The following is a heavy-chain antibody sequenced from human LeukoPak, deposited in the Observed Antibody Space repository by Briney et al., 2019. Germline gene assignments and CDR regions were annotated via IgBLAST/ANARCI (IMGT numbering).Heavy chain of an antibody. D-gene: IGHD3-22*01. CDR1: GFTFSSYW. J-gene: IGHJ3*02. CDR2: IKQDGSEK. Sequence: PGGSLRLSCAASGFTFSSYWMSWVRQAPGKGLEWVANIKQDGSEKYYVDSVKGRFTISRDNAKNSLYLQMNSLRAEDTAVYYCARDPNPSYEWRYYYDSSGSDAFDIWGQGTMVTVSS. CDR3: ARDPNPSYEWRYYYDSSGSDAFDI. V-gene: IGHV3-7*01.